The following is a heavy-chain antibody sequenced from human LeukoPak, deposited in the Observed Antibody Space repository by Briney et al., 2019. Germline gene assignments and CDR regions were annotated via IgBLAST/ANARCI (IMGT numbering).Heavy chain of an antibody. CDR2: IQSAASYT. V-gene: IGHV3-30*02. J-gene: IGHJ3*02. D-gene: IGHD1-26*01. CDR1: AFPFNTYG. Sequence: PGGSLRLSCAASAFPFNTYGMHWVRQAPGKGLEWVTSIQSAASYTFYADSVKGRFTISRDNSKNTLYLQMNSLRAEDTAIYYCAGESASGNYFAFDIWGQGTMVTVSS. CDR3: AGESASGNYFAFDI.